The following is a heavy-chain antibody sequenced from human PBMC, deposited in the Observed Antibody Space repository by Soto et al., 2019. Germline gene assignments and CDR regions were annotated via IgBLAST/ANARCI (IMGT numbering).Heavy chain of an antibody. V-gene: IGHV3-15*07. J-gene: IGHJ4*02. CDR2: IKSKSDGGTT. CDR1: GFIFSNAW. D-gene: IGHD3-22*01. Sequence: EVQLVESGGGLVKPGGSLRLSCAASGFIFSNAWMNWVRQAPGKGLEWVGRIKSKSDGGTTDYAAPVKGRFTISRDDSKNTLYLKMNSLKIEDTAVYYCTTDPNRISIIVVAVTWGQGTLVTVSS. CDR3: TTDPNRISIIVVAVT.